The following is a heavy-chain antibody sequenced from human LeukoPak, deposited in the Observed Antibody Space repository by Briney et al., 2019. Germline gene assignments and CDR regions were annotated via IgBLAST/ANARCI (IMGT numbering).Heavy chain of an antibody. CDR2: IYYSGTT. CDR3: ARASIFGVVRAIDY. D-gene: IGHD3-3*01. J-gene: IGHJ4*02. V-gene: IGHV4-59*01. Sequence: PPETLSLTCTVSGGSFSSYYWSWIRQPPGKGLEWIGYIYYSGTTNYNPSLKSRLTISVDTSKNQFSLKLSSVTAADTAIYYCARASIFGVVRAIDYWGQGTLVTVSS. CDR1: GGSFSSYY.